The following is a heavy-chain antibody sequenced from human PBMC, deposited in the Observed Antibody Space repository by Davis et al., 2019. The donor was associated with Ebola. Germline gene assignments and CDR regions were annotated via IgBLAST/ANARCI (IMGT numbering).Heavy chain of an antibody. V-gene: IGHV3-21*01. CDR2: ISSSSSYI. CDR3: ARSGGIYYYYGMDV. J-gene: IGHJ6*02. Sequence: PGGSLRLSCAASGFTFSSYSMNWVRQAPGKGLEWVSSISSSSSYIYYADSVKGRFTISRDNAKNSLYLQMNSLRAEDTAVYYCARSGGIYYYYGMDVWGQGTTVTVSS. D-gene: IGHD2-15*01. CDR1: GFTFSSYS.